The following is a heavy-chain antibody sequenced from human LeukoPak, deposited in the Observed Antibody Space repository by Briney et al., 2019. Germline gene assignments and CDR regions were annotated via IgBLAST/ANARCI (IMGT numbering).Heavy chain of an antibody. Sequence: GGSLRLSCAASGFTFSSYAMSWVRQAPGKGLEWVSAISGSGGSTYYADSVKGRFTISRDNSKNTLYLQMNSLRAEDTAVYYCARDFHRRLYDSSGYYPYWGQGTLVTVSS. CDR2: ISGSGGST. V-gene: IGHV3-23*01. D-gene: IGHD3-22*01. CDR3: ARDFHRRLYDSSGYYPY. J-gene: IGHJ4*02. CDR1: GFTFSSYA.